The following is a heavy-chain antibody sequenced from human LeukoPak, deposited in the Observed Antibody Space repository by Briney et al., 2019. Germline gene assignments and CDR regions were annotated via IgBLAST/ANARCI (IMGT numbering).Heavy chain of an antibody. CDR3: ATSGDGYNTFDY. Sequence: ASVKVSCKASGGTFSSYAISWVRQAPGQGLEWMGGIITIFGTANYAQKFQGRVTITADESTSTAYMELSSLRSEDTAVYYCATSGDGYNTFDYWGQGTLVTVSS. CDR2: IITIFGTA. D-gene: IGHD5-24*01. CDR1: GGTFSSYA. V-gene: IGHV1-69*13. J-gene: IGHJ4*02.